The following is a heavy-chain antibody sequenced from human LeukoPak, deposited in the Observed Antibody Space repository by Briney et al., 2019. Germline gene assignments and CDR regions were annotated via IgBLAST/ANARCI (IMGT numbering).Heavy chain of an antibody. CDR2: IYYSGST. CDR1: GYSISSGYY. V-gene: IGHV4-38-2*02. D-gene: IGHD2-2*01. J-gene: IGHJ4*02. Sequence: SETLSLTCTVSGYSISSGYYWGWIRQPPGKGLEWIGYIYYSGSTNYNPSLKSRVTISVDTSKNQFSLKLSSVTAADTAVYYCAREGCSSTSCPFDYWGQGTLVTVSS. CDR3: AREGCSSTSCPFDY.